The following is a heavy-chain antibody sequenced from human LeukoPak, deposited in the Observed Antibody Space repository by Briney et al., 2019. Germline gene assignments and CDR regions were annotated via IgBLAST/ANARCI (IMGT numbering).Heavy chain of an antibody. Sequence: GGSLRLSCAASGFTFSSYSMNWVRQAPGKGLEWVSSISSSSSYIYYADSVKGRFTISRDNAKNSLYLQMNSLRAEDTAVYYCARETMRISSGWGSFFDYWGQGTLVTVSS. J-gene: IGHJ4*02. D-gene: IGHD6-19*01. CDR3: ARETMRISSGWGSFFDY. CDR2: ISSSSSYI. V-gene: IGHV3-21*01. CDR1: GFTFSSYS.